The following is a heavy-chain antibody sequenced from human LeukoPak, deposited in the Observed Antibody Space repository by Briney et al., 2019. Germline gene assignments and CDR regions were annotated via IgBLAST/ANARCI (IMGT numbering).Heavy chain of an antibody. D-gene: IGHD5-24*01. Sequence: HPGGSLRLSCAASGFTVSSNYMSWVRQAPGKGLEWVSVIYSGGSTYYADSVKGRFTIPRDNSKNTLYLQMNSLRAEDTAVYYCARLSRDGYGFDYWGQGTLVTVSS. V-gene: IGHV3-53*01. J-gene: IGHJ4*02. CDR2: IYSGGST. CDR1: GFTVSSNY. CDR3: ARLSRDGYGFDY.